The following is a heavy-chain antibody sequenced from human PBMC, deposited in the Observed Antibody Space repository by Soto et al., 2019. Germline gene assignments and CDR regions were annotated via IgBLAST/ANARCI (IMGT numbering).Heavy chain of an antibody. D-gene: IGHD2-2*01. Sequence: NPSETLSLTCTVSGGSISSGDYYWSWIRQPPGKGLEWIGYIYYSGSTSYSPSLKSRLTISLDTSKNQFSLNLSSVTAADTAVYYCARTAGYVYQLLFNYWGQGTLVTVSS. V-gene: IGHV4-30-4*01. CDR2: IYYSGST. CDR3: ARTAGYVYQLLFNY. CDR1: GGSISSGDYY. J-gene: IGHJ4*02.